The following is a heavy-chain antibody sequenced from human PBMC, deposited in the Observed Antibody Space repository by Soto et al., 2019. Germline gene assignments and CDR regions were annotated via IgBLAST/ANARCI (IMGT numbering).Heavy chain of an antibody. V-gene: IGHV3-23*01. CDR3: AKRVRY. J-gene: IGHJ4*02. CDR1: GLTFSSSS. Sequence: EVQLLESGGGLVQPGGSLRLSCVASGLTFSSSSMSWVRQAPGKGLEWVSVSTDGGGSTFYADSVKGRFTISRDNSKNTLYLQMNSLRAEDAAVYFCAKRVRYWGQGTLVTVSS. CDR2: STDGGGST.